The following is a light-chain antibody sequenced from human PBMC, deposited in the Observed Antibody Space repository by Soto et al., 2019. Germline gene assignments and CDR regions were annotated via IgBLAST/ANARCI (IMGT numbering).Light chain of an antibody. CDR2: EAS. CDR3: QQTRSYPST. V-gene: IGKV1-5*01. Sequence: DIQMTQSPSTLSASVRDRVTITRRASQTISSWLAWFQQRPGRAPKFLIYEASILQSGVPSRFSGSGSGTDFTLTISSLQAEDFATYYCQQTRSYPSTFGGGTKVDIK. CDR1: QTISSW. J-gene: IGKJ4*01.